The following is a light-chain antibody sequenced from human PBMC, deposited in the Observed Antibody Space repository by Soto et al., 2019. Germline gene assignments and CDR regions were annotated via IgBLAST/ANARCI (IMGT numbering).Light chain of an antibody. CDR3: AAWDDSLSGPV. Sequence: QSVLTQPPSVSGTPGQRVTISCSGSSSNIGHNHVYWYQQLPGTAPKVLIYGNDQRPSGVPDRFSGSKSGTSASLAISGLRSEDEADYYCAAWDDSLSGPVFGGGTKLTVL. J-gene: IGLJ3*02. CDR2: GND. V-gene: IGLV1-47*02. CDR1: SSNIGHNH.